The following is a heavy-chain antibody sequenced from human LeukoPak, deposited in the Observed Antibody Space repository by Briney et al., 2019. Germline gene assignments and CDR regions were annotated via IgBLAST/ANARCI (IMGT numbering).Heavy chain of an antibody. V-gene: IGHV3-73*01. J-gene: IGHJ6*03. CDR2: IRGKANSYAT. D-gene: IGHD1-26*01. Sequence: PGGSLRLSCAASGFAFSGSAIHWVRQASGRCLEWVGRIRGKANSYATAYAASVKGRFTISRDDSKNTAFLQMNSLKTEDTAVYFCTRLLVSEGATRKNYYYYMDVWGKGTTVTISS. CDR3: TRLLVSEGATRKNYYYYMDV. CDR1: GFAFSGSA.